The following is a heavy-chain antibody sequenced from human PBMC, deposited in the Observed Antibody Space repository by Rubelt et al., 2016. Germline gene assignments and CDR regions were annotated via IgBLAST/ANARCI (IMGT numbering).Heavy chain of an antibody. V-gene: IGHV4-34*01. CDR2: NHSGST. CDR3: ARIGYCRGGSCYPRAPFDY. J-gene: IGHJ4*02. D-gene: IGHD2-15*01. Sequence: NHSGSTNYNPSLKSRVTISVDTSKNQFSLKLSSVTAADTAVYYCARIGYCRGGSCYPRAPFDYWGQGTLVTVSS.